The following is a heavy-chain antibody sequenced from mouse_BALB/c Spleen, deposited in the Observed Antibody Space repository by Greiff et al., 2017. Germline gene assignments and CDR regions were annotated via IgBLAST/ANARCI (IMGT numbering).Heavy chain of an antibody. Sequence: QVQLQQSGAELVRPGASVTLSCKASGYTFTDYEMHWVKQTPVHGLEWIGAIDPETGGTAYNQKFTGKATLTADKSSSTAYIELRSLTSEGSAVYYCTRYYGSSCYFDYWGQGTTLTVSA. J-gene: IGHJ2*01. V-gene: IGHV1-15*01. CDR2: IDPETGGT. D-gene: IGHD1-1*01. CDR1: GYTFTDYE. CDR3: TRYYGSSCYFDY.